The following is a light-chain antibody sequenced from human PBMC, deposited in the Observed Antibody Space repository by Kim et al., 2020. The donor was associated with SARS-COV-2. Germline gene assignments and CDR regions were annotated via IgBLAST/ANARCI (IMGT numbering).Light chain of an antibody. Sequence: QCALTQPASVSGPPGQSITISCTGTNSDVGGHNYVSWYQQHPDKAPKLMIYDVSNRPSGVSNRFSGSKSGNTASLTISGLQAEDEADYYCTSYTSSTTLVFGGGTKLTVL. CDR3: TSYTSSTTLV. V-gene: IGLV2-14*03. CDR2: DVS. CDR1: NSDVGGHNY. J-gene: IGLJ3*02.